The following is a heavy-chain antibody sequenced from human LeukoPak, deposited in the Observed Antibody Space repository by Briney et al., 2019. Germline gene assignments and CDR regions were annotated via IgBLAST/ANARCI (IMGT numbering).Heavy chain of an antibody. CDR1: GFTFSSYA. Sequence: GGSLRLSCAASGFTFSSYAMSWVRQAPGKGLEWVSGISWNSGSIGYADSVKGRFTISRDNAKNSLYLQMNSLRAEDTALYYCASALEVGALDYWGQGTLVTVSS. D-gene: IGHD1-26*01. CDR2: ISWNSGSI. CDR3: ASALEVGALDY. V-gene: IGHV3-9*01. J-gene: IGHJ4*02.